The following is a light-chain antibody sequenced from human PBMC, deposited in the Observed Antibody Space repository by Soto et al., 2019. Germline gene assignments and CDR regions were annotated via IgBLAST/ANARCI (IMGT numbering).Light chain of an antibody. CDR1: QSVLFSSNNKNY. V-gene: IGKV4-1*01. CDR3: QQYYSTPRT. CDR2: WAS. Sequence: IVMTLSPDSLDGSPREKATINCKPSQSVLFSSNNKNYLAWYQQKPGQPPKLLIYWASTRESGVPDRFSGSGSGTDFTLTISSLLAEDVAVYYCQQYYSTPRTFGQGTKVDIK. J-gene: IGKJ1*01.